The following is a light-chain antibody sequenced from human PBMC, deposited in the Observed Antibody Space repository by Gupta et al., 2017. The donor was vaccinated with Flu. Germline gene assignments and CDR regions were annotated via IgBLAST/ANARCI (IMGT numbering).Light chain of an antibody. Sequence: LSPGQRATVTCTGRHGADVAESWDKKKRGQAPRLIIHDVSNRPSGSPTRFSGSGCGKDLNLTLSSLDPEECAVEVCVQVSRGQSLGFTFGHGTKVDIK. J-gene: IGKJ3*01. CDR1: HGADVA. CDR3: VQVSRGQSLGFT. CDR2: DVS. V-gene: IGKV3-11*01.